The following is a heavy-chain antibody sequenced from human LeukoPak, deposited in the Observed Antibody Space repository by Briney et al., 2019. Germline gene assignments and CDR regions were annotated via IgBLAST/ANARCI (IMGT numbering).Heavy chain of an antibody. CDR2: IYYSGST. V-gene: IGHV4-59*08. J-gene: IGHJ6*02. CDR1: GGSVSSYY. Sequence: PSDTLSLTCTGSGGSVSSYYWNWIRQPPGKGLEWIGYIYYSGSTNYNPSLKSRVTISVDTSKNQFSLKLSSVTAADTAVYYCASLIYGSGSYGPHYYYYGMDVWGQGTTVTVSS. D-gene: IGHD3-10*01. CDR3: ASLIYGSGSYGPHYYYYGMDV.